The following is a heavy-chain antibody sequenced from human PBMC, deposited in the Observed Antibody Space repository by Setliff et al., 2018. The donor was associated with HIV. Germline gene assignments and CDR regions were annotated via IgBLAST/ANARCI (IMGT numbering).Heavy chain of an antibody. D-gene: IGHD2-21*01. CDR1: EFTFGDYA. J-gene: IGHJ6*03. CDR2: IRSKTYGGTI. Sequence: GGSLRLSCTASEFTFGDYAMSWARQPPGKGLEWVGFIRSKTYGGTIKYAASVKGRFTISRDDSKNIAYLQMNSLKAEDTAVYYCTRVPINSYYYMDVWGKGTTVTVSS. CDR3: TRVPINSYYYMDV. V-gene: IGHV3-49*04.